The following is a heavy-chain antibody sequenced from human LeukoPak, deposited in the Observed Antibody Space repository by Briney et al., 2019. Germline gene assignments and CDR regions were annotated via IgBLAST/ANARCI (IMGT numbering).Heavy chain of an antibody. Sequence: ASVKVSCKASGYTFTSYGFSWVRQAPGRGLEWMGRISTYYGNTNYAQKLQDRVTMTTDTSTSTAYMELTSLRSDDTAVYYCARVYSTNYYGSGDRPFLFDYWGQGTVVTVSS. V-gene: IGHV1-18*01. CDR3: ARVYSTNYYGSGDRPFLFDY. CDR1: GYTFTSYG. CDR2: ISTYYGNT. J-gene: IGHJ4*02. D-gene: IGHD3-10*01.